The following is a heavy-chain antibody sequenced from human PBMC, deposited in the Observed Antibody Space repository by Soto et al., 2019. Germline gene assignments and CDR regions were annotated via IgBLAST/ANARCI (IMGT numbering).Heavy chain of an antibody. Sequence: EVQLEESGGGLVQPGRSLRLSCAASRFTFDNYAMHWVRQAPGKGLEWAAGISWNSGSIAYSDSVKGRFTISRDNAKNSLYLQINSLSAEDTAMYYCAKGIVTALVMPFEHWGPGTLAIVSS. CDR2: ISWNSGSI. CDR3: AKGIVTALVMPFEH. J-gene: IGHJ4*02. CDR1: RFTFDNYA. D-gene: IGHD5-18*01. V-gene: IGHV3-9*01.